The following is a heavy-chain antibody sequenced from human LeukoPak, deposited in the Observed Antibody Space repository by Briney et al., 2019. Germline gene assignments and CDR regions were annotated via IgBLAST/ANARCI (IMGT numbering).Heavy chain of an antibody. CDR3: AKGYTMIVVVIPYYFDY. V-gene: IGHV3-23*01. D-gene: IGHD3-22*01. CDR2: ICGSGGSR. Sequence: GGALRLSCAPSLFTFSSYAMSRVRQAPGEGREGVSAICGSGGSRYYADSVKGRFTISRDNSKNTLYLQMNSLRAENTAVYYCAKGYTMIVVVIPYYFDYWGQGTLVTVSS. CDR1: LFTFSSYA. J-gene: IGHJ4*02.